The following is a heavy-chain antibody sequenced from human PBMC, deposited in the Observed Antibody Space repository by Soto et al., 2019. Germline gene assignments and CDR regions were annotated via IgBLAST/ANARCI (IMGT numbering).Heavy chain of an antibody. V-gene: IGHV1-58*01. Sequence: SVKVSGKASGFTFTSSAVQWVRQARGQRLEWIGWIGVGSGNRHYAQKFQERVTITRDMSTNTAYMELSSLRSEDTAVYYCAALGVNFDHWGQGTLVTVSS. D-gene: IGHD2-8*01. J-gene: IGHJ4*02. CDR3: AALGVNFDH. CDR1: GFTFTSSA. CDR2: IGVGSGNR.